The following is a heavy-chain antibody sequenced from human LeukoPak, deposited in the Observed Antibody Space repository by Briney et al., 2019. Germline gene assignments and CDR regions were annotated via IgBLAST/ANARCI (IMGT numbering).Heavy chain of an antibody. CDR2: IYCSGST. V-gene: IGHV4-59*01. CDR3: ARGTQLTVAGTISYYYYYMDV. CDR1: GGSISSYY. Sequence: SETLSLTCTVSGGSISSYYWSWIRQPPGKGLEWIGYIYCSGSTNYNPSLKSRVTISVDTSKNQFSLKLSSVTAADTAVYYCARGTQLTVAGTISYYYYYMDVWGKGTTVTVSS. D-gene: IGHD6-19*01. J-gene: IGHJ6*03.